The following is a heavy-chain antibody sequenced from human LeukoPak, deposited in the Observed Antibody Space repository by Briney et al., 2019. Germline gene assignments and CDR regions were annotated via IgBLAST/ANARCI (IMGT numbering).Heavy chain of an antibody. J-gene: IGHJ4*02. CDR3: AKAKGGL. CDR1: GFSFSIYT. CDR2: ISGSGEDT. Sequence: GGSLRLSCVASGFSFSIYTMTWFRQAPGKGLEWVSSISGSGEDTHFADSVKGRFTVSRDNSRNTLFLQMDNLRVEDTAVYHCAKAKGGLWGQGTLVTVSS. D-gene: IGHD2-15*01. V-gene: IGHV3-23*01.